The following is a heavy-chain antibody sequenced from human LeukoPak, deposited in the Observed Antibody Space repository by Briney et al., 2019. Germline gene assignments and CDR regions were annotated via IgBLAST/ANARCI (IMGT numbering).Heavy chain of an antibody. CDR1: GYTLTELS. CDR2: FDPEDGET. D-gene: IGHD7-27*01. CDR3: ATTPTTGDRPKGFDY. V-gene: IGHV1-24*01. Sequence: GASVKVSCKVSGYTLTELSMHWVRQAPGKGLGWMGGFDPEDGETIYAQKFQGRVTMTEDTSTDTAYMELSSLRSEDTAVYYCATTPTTGDRPKGFDYWGQGTLVTVSS. J-gene: IGHJ4*02.